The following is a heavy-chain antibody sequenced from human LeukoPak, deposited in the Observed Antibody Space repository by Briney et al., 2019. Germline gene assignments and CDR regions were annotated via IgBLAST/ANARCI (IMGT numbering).Heavy chain of an antibody. J-gene: IGHJ4*02. CDR2: IYPGDSNT. D-gene: IGHD6-19*01. V-gene: IGHV5-51*01. CDR3: ATRRAVAGKYYFDS. CDR1: GFTFTSYW. Sequence: MHGESLNISCQGSGFTFTSYWIGWVRPMPGKGVEWMGIIYPGDSNTRYSPSFQGQVTMSADKSISTAYLQWSSLRASDTAMYYCATRRAVAGKYYFDSWGQGTLVTVS.